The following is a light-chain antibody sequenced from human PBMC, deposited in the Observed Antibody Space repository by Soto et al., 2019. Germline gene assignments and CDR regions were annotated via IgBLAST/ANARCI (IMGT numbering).Light chain of an antibody. CDR1: RSNIGSNT. CDR3: AAWDDNLKGPE. Sequence: QSVLTQPPSASGTPGQRVTISCSGSRSNIGSNTVNWYQQLPGTAPKLLIYNNNQRPSGVPDRFSGSKSGTSASLAISGLQSEDEADYYCAAWDDNLKGPELGGGTKLTVL. J-gene: IGLJ2*01. V-gene: IGLV1-44*01. CDR2: NNN.